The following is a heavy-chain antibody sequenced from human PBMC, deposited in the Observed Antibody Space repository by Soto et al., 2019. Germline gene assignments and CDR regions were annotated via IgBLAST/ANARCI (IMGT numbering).Heavy chain of an antibody. V-gene: IGHV3-30-3*01. CDR3: ARSFTDRTYYNDSSGYYSDY. D-gene: IGHD3-22*01. J-gene: IGHJ4*02. CDR1: GFTFSSYA. CDR2: ISYDGSNK. Sequence: VQLVESGGGVVQPGRSLRLSCAASGFTFSSYAMHWVRQAPGKGLEWVAVISYDGSNKYYADSVKGRFTISRDNSKNTLYLQMNSLRAEDTAVYYCARSFTDRTYYNDSSGYYSDYWGQGTLVTVSS.